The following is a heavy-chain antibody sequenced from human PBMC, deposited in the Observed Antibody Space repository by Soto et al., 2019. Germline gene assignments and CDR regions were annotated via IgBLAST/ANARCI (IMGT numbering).Heavy chain of an antibody. J-gene: IGHJ5*02. Sequence: SETLSLTCTVSGASIMSTDYYFICIRQCPWKGLEWIGYVYYTGSTYYNPSLMSRLTISVDTSKNQFSLKLTSVTAAETAVYYCVRTAREGAVAPHWFDRWGQGTQVTVSS. D-gene: IGHD2-21*02. CDR2: VYYTGST. CDR1: GASIMSTDYY. CDR3: VRTAREGAVAPHWFDR. V-gene: IGHV4-30-4*01.